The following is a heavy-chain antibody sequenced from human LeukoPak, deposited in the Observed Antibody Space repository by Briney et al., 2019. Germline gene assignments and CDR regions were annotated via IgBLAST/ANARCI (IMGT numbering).Heavy chain of an antibody. CDR1: GGSISSSNW. Sequence: PSETLSLTCAVPGGSISSSNWWSWVRQPPGKGLEWIGEIYHSGSTNYNPSLKSRVTISVDKSKNQFSLKLSSVTAADTAVYYCARVGRYSSSWFFDYWGQGTLVTVSS. D-gene: IGHD6-13*01. V-gene: IGHV4-4*02. CDR3: ARVGRYSSSWFFDY. J-gene: IGHJ4*02. CDR2: IYHSGST.